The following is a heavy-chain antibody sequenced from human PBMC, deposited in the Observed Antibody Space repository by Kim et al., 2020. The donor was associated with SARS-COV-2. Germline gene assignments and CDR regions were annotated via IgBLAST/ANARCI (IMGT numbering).Heavy chain of an antibody. D-gene: IGHD4-17*01. V-gene: IGHV3-33*06. CDR3: AKDLLTTVTTAGYGMDV. CDR1: GFTFDSYG. J-gene: IGHJ6*02. Sequence: GGSLRLSCAASGFTFDSYGMHWVRQAPGKGLEWVAVIWYDGSNKYYADSVKGRFTISRDNSKNTLYLQMNSLRAEDTALYYCAKDLLTTVTTAGYGMDVWGQGTTVTVSS. CDR2: IWYDGSNK.